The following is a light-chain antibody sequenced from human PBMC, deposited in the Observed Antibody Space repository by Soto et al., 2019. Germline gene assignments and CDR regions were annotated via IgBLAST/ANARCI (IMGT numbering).Light chain of an antibody. J-gene: IGKJ1*01. V-gene: IGKV2-28*01. Sequence: DIVMTQSPLSLPVTPGEPASISCRSSQSLLHRNGYSYLDWYLQKPGQSPQLLIYLGSNRASGVXGXXRGSGSGTDVTRKISRVEAEDVGVYYCMQAAQTPWTVGQGTKLESK. CDR2: LGS. CDR3: MQAAQTPWT. CDR1: QSLLHRNGYSY.